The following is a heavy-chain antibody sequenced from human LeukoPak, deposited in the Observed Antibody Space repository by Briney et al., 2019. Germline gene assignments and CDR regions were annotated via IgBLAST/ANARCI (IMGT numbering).Heavy chain of an antibody. V-gene: IGHV3-23*01. CDR1: GFTFSSYA. J-gene: IGHJ5*02. CDR3: ATSPTFDP. Sequence: PGGSLRLSCAASGFTFSSYAMSWVRQAPGKGLEWVSAISGSGDNTYYADSVKGRFTISRDNSKNTLYLQMNNLRAEDTAVYYCATSPTFDPWGQGTLVTASS. CDR2: ISGSGDNT.